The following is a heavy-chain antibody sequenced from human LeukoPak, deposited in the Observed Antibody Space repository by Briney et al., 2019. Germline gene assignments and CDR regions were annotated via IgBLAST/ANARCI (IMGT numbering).Heavy chain of an antibody. D-gene: IGHD3-16*02. CDR2: ISSSSSYI. CDR3: AREGGTYYDYVWGSYRRVY. V-gene: IGHV3-21*01. CDR1: GFTFSSYS. Sequence: GGSLRLSCAASGFTFSSYSMNWVRQAPGKGLEWVSSISSSSSYIYYADSVKGRFTISRDNAKNSLYLQMNSLRAEDTAVYYCAREGGTYYDYVWGSYRRVYWGHGTLVTVSP. J-gene: IGHJ4*01.